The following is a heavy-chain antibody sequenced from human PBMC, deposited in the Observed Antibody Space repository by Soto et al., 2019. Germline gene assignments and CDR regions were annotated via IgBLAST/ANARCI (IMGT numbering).Heavy chain of an antibody. V-gene: IGHV4-39*01. CDR1: GGSISSSSYY. CDR2: IYYSGST. CDR3: AGQSSTAYSFDI. Sequence: QLQLQESGPGLVKPSETLSLTCTVSGGSISSSSYYLGWIRQPPGKGLEWIGSIYYSGSTYYNPSLMIRAVISVDTCNTQRYPKLRSVTAAAPAVYYCAGQSSTAYSFDIWGQGRMVTVS. D-gene: IGHD3-16*01. J-gene: IGHJ3*02.